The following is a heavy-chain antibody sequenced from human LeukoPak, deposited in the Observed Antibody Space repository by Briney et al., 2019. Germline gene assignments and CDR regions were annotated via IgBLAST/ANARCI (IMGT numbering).Heavy chain of an antibody. CDR3: ARVRSGYQSYYYYMDV. CDR2: IWYDGSNK. V-gene: IGHV3-33*01. Sequence: GGSLRLSCAASGFTFSSYGMHWVRQAPGKGLEGVAVIWYDGSNKYYADSVKGRFTISRDNSKNTLYLQMNSLRAEDTAVYYCARVRSGYQSYYYYMDVWGKGTTVTVSS. D-gene: IGHD3-22*01. CDR1: GFTFSSYG. J-gene: IGHJ6*03.